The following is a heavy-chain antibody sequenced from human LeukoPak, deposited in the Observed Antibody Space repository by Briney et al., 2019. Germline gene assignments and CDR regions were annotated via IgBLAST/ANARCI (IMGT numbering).Heavy chain of an antibody. D-gene: IGHD2-2*01. CDR2: ISAYNGNT. J-gene: IGHJ4*02. Sequence: ASVKVSCKASGYTFTSYGISWVRQAPGQGLEWMGWISAYNGNTNYAQKLQDRVTMTTDTSTSTAYMELRSLRSDDTAVYYCASGATYCSSTSCSLRDYFDYWGRGTLVTVSS. V-gene: IGHV1-18*01. CDR1: GYTFTSYG. CDR3: ASGATYCSSTSCSLRDYFDY.